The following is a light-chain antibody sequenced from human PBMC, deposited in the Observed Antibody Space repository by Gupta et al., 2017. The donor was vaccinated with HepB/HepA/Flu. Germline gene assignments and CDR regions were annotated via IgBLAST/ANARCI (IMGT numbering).Light chain of an antibody. Sequence: QSALTQPPTASGAPGPSVTISCTGTSSDVGGYNYVVWYQQHPGKAPKLMIYEVSKRPSGVPDRFSGSKSGNTASLTVSGLQAEDEADYYCSSYAGSNNLIFGGGTKLTVL. CDR3: SSYAGSNNLI. CDR1: SSDVGGYNY. V-gene: IGLV2-8*01. J-gene: IGLJ2*01. CDR2: EVS.